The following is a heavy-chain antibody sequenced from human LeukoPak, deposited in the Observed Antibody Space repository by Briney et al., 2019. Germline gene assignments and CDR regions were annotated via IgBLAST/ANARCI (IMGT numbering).Heavy chain of an antibody. D-gene: IGHD2-8*01. J-gene: IGHJ3*02. CDR1: GFTFSNYA. CDR3: AKDSWSGNGIYDALDI. CDR2: RGGGDDDR. V-gene: IGHV3-23*01. Sequence: GGSLRLSCAASGFTFSNYAMSWARQPPGKGLEWVSVRGGGDDDRYYTDSVKGRFTVSRDNSKNTLSLQMNSLRPEDTAVYYCAKDSWSGNGIYDALDIWGQGTMVTVSS.